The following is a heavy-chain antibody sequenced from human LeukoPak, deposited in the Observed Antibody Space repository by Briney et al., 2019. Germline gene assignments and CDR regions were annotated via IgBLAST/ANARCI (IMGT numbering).Heavy chain of an antibody. J-gene: IGHJ4*02. D-gene: IGHD3-16*01. CDR2: IYYSGST. V-gene: IGHV4-30-4*01. Sequence: SGTLSLTCTVSGGSISSGDYYWSWIRQPPGKGLEWIGYIYYSGSTYYNPSLKSRVTISVDTSKNQFSLKLSSVTAADTAVYYCARVGEYHLEVDYWGQGTLVTVSS. CDR1: GGSISSGDYY. CDR3: ARVGEYHLEVDY.